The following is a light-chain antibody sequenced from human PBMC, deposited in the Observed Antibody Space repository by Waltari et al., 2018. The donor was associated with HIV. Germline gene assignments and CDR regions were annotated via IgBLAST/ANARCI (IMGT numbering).Light chain of an antibody. CDR2: WAS. CDR3: QQYYSIPIT. V-gene: IGKV4-1*01. J-gene: IGKJ5*01. Sequence: DIVMTQSPDALAVSLGERAAINCTSSQSILYNSNNKDYLVWYQQKPGQPPTVLISWASTRESGVPDRFSGSGSETHFTLAINGLQAEDVAVYYCQQYYSIPITFGQGTRLDIK. CDR1: QSILYNSNNKDY.